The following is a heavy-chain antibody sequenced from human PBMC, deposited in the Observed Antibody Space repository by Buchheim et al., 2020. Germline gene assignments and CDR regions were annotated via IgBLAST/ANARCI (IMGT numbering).Heavy chain of an antibody. CDR1: GFTFSDYY. CDR3: ARVASGYDFWSGYPGARLLEY. V-gene: IGHV3-11*01. J-gene: IGHJ4*02. D-gene: IGHD3-3*01. Sequence: QVQLVESGGGLVKPGGSLRLSCAASGFTFSDYYMSWIRQAPGKGLEWVSYISSSGSTLYYADSVKGRFTISRDNAKNSFYLQMNSLRAEDTAVYYCARVASGYDFWSGYPGARLLEYWGQGTL. CDR2: ISSSGSTL.